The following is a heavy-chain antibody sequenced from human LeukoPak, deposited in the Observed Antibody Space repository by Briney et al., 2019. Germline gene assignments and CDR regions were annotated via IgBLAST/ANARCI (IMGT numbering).Heavy chain of an antibody. CDR3: ARAPYYYDSSGYLDY. Sequence: GGSLSLSCAASGFAFSSHWMHWVRQAPGKGLVWVSRIGNDGSNTYYADSVKGRFTISRDNAKNMLWLQMNSLRAEDTAVYYCARAPYYYDSSGYLDYWGQGTLVTVSP. D-gene: IGHD3-22*01. CDR1: GFAFSSHW. J-gene: IGHJ4*02. CDR2: IGNDGSNT. V-gene: IGHV3-74*01.